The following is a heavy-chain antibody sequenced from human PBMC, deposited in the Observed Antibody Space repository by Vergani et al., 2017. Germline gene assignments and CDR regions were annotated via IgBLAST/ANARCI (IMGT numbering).Heavy chain of an antibody. D-gene: IGHD1-26*01. J-gene: IGHJ4*02. CDR1: GFTFGDYA. Sequence: EVQLVESGGGLVQPGRSLRLSCTASGFTFGDYAMSWFRQAPGKGLEWVGFIRSKAYGGTTEYAASVKGRFTISRDDSKSIAYLQMNSLKTEDTAVYYCTRVRGIGSVSYLKYEIDYWGQGTLVTVSS. CDR3: TRVRGIGSVSYLKYEIDY. V-gene: IGHV3-49*03. CDR2: IRSKAYGGTT.